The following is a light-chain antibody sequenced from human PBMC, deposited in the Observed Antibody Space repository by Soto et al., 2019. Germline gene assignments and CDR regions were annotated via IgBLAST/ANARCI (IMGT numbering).Light chain of an antibody. J-gene: IGKJ1*01. Sequence: EIVMTQSPATLSVSPGERATLSCRASQSVSSNLAWYQQKPGQAPRLLIYGSSTRTTGIPARFSGSGSGTEFTLTISSLQSEDFAVYYLQQYNNWPGTFGQGTKVDIK. CDR2: GSS. CDR1: QSVSSN. CDR3: QQYNNWPGT. V-gene: IGKV3-15*01.